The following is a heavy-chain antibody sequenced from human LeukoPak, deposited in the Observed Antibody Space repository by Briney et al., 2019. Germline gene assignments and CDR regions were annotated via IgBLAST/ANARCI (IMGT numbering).Heavy chain of an antibody. CDR3: ARDDCGDTCYPGGY. CDR2: INAGNGDT. V-gene: IGHV1-3*01. Sequence: ASVKVSCKASGYTFTKFVVHWVRQAPGQRPEWMGWINAGNGDTKYSQNFQDRVTITRDTSANTAYMELSSLTSEDTALYYCARDDCGDTCYPGGYWGQGALVTVSS. D-gene: IGHD2-21*01. CDR1: GYTFTKFV. J-gene: IGHJ4*02.